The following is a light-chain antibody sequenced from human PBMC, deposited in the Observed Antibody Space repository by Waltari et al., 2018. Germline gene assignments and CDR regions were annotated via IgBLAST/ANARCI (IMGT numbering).Light chain of an antibody. Sequence: DVVMTQSPLSLPVTLGQPASISCRSSQGLVLSDGNTYLSWFQQRPGQSPRRLIYEVSNRDSGVPDRFSGSGSGTDFTLKISRVEAEDAAVYYCMQATHWSYTFGQGTKLEIK. CDR2: EVS. V-gene: IGKV2-30*02. CDR1: QGLVLSDGNTY. J-gene: IGKJ2*01. CDR3: MQATHWSYT.